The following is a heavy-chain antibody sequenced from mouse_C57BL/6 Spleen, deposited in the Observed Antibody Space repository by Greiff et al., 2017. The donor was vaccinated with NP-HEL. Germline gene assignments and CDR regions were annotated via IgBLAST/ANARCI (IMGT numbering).Heavy chain of an antibody. CDR1: GYTFTDYY. CDR2: INPYNGGT. CDR3: ARSGTGTTWFAY. Sequence: EVQLKESGPVLVKPGASVKMSCKASGYTFTDYYMNWVKQSHGKSLEWIGVINPYNGGTSYNQKFKGKATLTVDKSSSTAYMELNSLTSEDSAVYYCARSGTGTTWFAYWGQGTLVTVSA. V-gene: IGHV1-19*01. D-gene: IGHD4-1*01. J-gene: IGHJ3*01.